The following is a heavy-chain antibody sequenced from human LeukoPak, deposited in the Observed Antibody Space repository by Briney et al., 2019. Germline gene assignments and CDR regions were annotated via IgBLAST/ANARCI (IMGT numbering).Heavy chain of an antibody. Sequence: ASVKVSCKASGYTFSGYYIHWVRQAPGQGLGWMGILNPSSGSTSYAQKFQGRVTMTSDTSTTTVYMGFSSLRSQDTAVYYCARGRAWGSYYYFYLDVWGKGTTVTISS. D-gene: IGHD3-16*01. CDR2: LNPSSGST. CDR3: ARGRAWGSYYYFYLDV. J-gene: IGHJ6*03. V-gene: IGHV1-46*01. CDR1: GYTFSGYY.